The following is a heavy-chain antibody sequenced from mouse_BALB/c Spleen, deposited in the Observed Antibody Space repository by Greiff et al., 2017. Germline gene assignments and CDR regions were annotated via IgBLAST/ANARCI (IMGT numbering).Heavy chain of an antibody. D-gene: IGHD1-1*01. CDR3: TRRDYGSSYYYAMDY. V-gene: IGHV1-5*01. CDR2: IYPGNSDT. J-gene: IGHJ4*01. CDR1: GYSFTSYW. Sequence: EVKLQESGTVLARPGASVKMSCKASGYSFTSYWMHWVKQRPGQGLEWIGAIYPGNSDTSYNQKFKGKAKLTAVTSASTAYMELSSLTNEDSAVYYCTRRDYGSSYYYAMDYWGQGTSVTVSS.